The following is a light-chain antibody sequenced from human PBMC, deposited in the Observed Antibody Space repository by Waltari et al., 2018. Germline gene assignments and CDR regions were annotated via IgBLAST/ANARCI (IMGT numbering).Light chain of an antibody. CDR2: GAS. CDR1: QGISNS. CDR3: QQYYFTPYT. Sequence: DIQMTQSPSSLSASVGDRVTITCRASQGISNSLAWYQQKPGKAPKLLRYGASRLESGVPPRFSGSGSGTDYTLTISILQPDDFATYYCQQYYFTPYTFGQGTKLDIK. V-gene: IGKV1-NL1*01. J-gene: IGKJ2*01.